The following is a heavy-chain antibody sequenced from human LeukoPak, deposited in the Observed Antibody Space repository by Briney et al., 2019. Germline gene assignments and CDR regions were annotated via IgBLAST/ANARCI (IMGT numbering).Heavy chain of an antibody. CDR3: ARGRRTSGWYWFDP. V-gene: IGHV4-31*03. CDR2: IYYSGST. CDR1: GGSISSGGYY. Sequence: SVTLSLTCTVSGGSISSGGYYWSWIRQHPGKGLEWIGCIYYSGSTYYNPSLKSRVTISVDTSKNQFSLKLSSVTAADTAVYYCARGRRTSGWYWFDPWGQGTLVTVSS. J-gene: IGHJ5*02. D-gene: IGHD6-19*01.